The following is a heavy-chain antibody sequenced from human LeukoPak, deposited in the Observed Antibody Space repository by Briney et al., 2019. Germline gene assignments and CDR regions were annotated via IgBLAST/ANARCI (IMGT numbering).Heavy chain of an antibody. CDR1: GFTFRNYY. V-gene: IGHV3-11*01. CDR2: ISSSGSTI. Sequence: GGSLRLSCAASGFTFRNYYMTWIRQAPGKGLEWVSYISSSGSTIYYADSVKGRFTISRDNAKNSLYLQMNSLRAEDTAVYYCARFDYDSGYYFDYWGQGTLVTVSS. CDR3: ARFDYDSGYYFDY. J-gene: IGHJ4*02. D-gene: IGHD3-22*01.